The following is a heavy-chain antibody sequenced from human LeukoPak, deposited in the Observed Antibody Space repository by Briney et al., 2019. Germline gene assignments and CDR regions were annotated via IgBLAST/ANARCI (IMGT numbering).Heavy chain of an antibody. CDR2: INHSGST. Sequence: SETLSLTCAVYGGSFSGYYWSWIRQPPGKGLEWIGEINHSGSTNYNPSLKSRVTISADTSKNQFSLKLSSVTAADTAVYYCARDRPFDYWGQGTLVTVSS. J-gene: IGHJ4*02. V-gene: IGHV4-34*01. CDR3: ARDRPFDY. CDR1: GGSFSGYY.